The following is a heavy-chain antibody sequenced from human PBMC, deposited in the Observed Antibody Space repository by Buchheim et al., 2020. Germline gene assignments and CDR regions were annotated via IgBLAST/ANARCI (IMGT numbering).Heavy chain of an antibody. V-gene: IGHV3-66*01. CDR1: GFTVSSNY. Sequence: EVQRVESGGGLVQPGGSLRLSCAASGFTVSSNYMSWVRQAPGKGLEWVSVIYSGGSTYYADPVKGRFTISRDNPKNTRYLQMNSLRAEDTAVYYCAREVLWFGESPSGWFDPWGQGTL. CDR2: IYSGGST. J-gene: IGHJ5*02. CDR3: AREVLWFGESPSGWFDP. D-gene: IGHD3-10*01.